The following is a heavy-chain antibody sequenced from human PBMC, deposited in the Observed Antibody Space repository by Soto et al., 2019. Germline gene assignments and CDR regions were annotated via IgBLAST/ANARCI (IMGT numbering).Heavy chain of an antibody. CDR3: ATVSFSDAFDM. J-gene: IGHJ3*02. CDR2: FDPEDGEI. D-gene: IGHD3-22*01. Sequence: EASVKVSCTVSGYTLTELSMHWVRQAPGKGPEWMGSFDPEDGEIIYAQKFQGRVTMTEDTSTDTAYMELSSLRSEDTAVYYCATVSFSDAFDMWGQGTMVTVSS. CDR1: GYTLTELS. V-gene: IGHV1-24*01.